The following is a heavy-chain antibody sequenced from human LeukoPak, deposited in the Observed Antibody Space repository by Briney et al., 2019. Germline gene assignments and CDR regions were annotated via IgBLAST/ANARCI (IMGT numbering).Heavy chain of an antibody. CDR2: IYYSGST. V-gene: IGHV4-59*01. J-gene: IGHJ4*02. Sequence: PSETLSLTCTVSGGSLSSYYWSWLRQPPGKGLEWIGYIYYSGSTNYNPSLKSRVTISVDTSKNQFSLKLSSVTAADTAVYYCARDVTGVALDYWGQGTLVTVSS. CDR3: ARDVTGVALDY. D-gene: IGHD3-3*01. CDR1: GGSLSSYY.